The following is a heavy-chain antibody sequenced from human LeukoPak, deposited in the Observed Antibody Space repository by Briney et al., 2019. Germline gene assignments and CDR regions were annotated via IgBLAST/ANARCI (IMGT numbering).Heavy chain of an antibody. CDR2: IYYSGSI. CDR1: GGSISSYY. Sequence: ETLSLTCTVSGGSISSYYWSWIRQPPGKGLEWIGYIYYSGSINYNPSLKSRVTISVDTSKNQFSLKLRSVTAADTAVYYCARDSYYYDSRGYYRFDYWGQGTLVTVSS. J-gene: IGHJ4*02. V-gene: IGHV4-59*12. CDR3: ARDSYYYDSRGYYRFDY. D-gene: IGHD3-22*01.